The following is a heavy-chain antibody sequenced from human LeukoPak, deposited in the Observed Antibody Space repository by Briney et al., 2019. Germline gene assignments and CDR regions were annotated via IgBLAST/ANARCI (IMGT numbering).Heavy chain of an antibody. D-gene: IGHD3-22*01. CDR1: GFTFSNYW. CDR3: AKDRGIISNY. V-gene: IGHV3-74*01. CDR2: TNRDGSST. J-gene: IGHJ4*02. Sequence: GGSLRLSCAASGFTFSNYWMHWVRQGPGKGLVWVSHTNRDGSSTAYADSVKGRFTISRDNSKNTLHLQMNSLRVEDTAVYYCAKDRGIISNYWGQGTLVTVSS.